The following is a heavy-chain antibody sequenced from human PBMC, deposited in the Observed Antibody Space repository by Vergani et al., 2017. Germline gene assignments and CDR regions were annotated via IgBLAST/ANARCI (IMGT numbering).Heavy chain of an antibody. D-gene: IGHD5-24*01. V-gene: IGHV3-23*01. Sequence: EVQLLQSEGAVVQPGGPLGLSCVASEFTFSSNAMGWARQGHCQGLGWVSSIKNTGDSTHNANSVKGRFTISRDNSKNTLYLQMNSLRVEDTAVYYCGRGSDNYNWGQGTMVTVSS. CDR3: GRGSDNYN. CDR2: IKNTGDST. J-gene: IGHJ4*02. CDR1: EFTFSSNA.